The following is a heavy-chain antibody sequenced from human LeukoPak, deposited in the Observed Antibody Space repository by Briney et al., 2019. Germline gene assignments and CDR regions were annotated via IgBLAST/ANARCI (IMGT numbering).Heavy chain of an antibody. J-gene: IGHJ3*02. CDR1: GGSFSGYY. Sequence: SETLSLTCAVYGGSFSGYYWSWIRQPPGKGLRWIGEINHSGSTNYNPSLKSRVTISVDTSKNQFSLKLSSVTAADTAVYYCAREGNSRDGYNDAFDIWGQGTMVTVSS. D-gene: IGHD3-22*01. CDR3: AREGNSRDGYNDAFDI. V-gene: IGHV4-34*01. CDR2: INHSGST.